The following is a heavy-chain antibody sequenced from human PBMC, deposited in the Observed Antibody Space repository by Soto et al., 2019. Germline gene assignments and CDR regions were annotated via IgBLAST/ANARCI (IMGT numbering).Heavy chain of an antibody. CDR3: ARERDGYNWNDY. D-gene: IGHD1-1*01. CDR2: IIPILGIA. J-gene: IGHJ4*02. CDR1: GGTFSSYT. V-gene: IGHV1-69*08. Sequence: QVQLVQSGAEVKKPGSSVKVSCKASGGTFSSYTISWVRQAPGQGLEWMGRIIPILGIANYAQKFQGRVTITADKSTSTAYMELSSLRSEDTAVYYCARERDGYNWNDYWGQGTLVTVSS.